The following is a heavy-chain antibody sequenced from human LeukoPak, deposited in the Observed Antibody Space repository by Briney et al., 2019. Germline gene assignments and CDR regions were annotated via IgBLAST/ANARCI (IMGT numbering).Heavy chain of an antibody. D-gene: IGHD3-10*01. CDR3: AKGINVLLWFGEHLVGMDV. V-gene: IGHV3-48*04. CDR1: GFTFSSYS. CDR2: ISSSSSTI. Sequence: TGGSLRLSCAASGFTFSSYSMNWVRQAPGKGLEWVSYISSSSSTIYYADSVKGRFTISRDNAKNSLYLQMNSLRAEDTAVYYCAKGINVLLWFGEHLVGMDVWGQGTTVTVSS. J-gene: IGHJ6*02.